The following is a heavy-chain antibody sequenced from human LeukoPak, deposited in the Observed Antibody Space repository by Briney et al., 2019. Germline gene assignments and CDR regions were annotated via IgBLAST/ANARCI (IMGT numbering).Heavy chain of an antibody. CDR2: ISWNSGSI. CDR1: GFTFDDYA. CDR3: AKASLSGGVPQYYFDY. V-gene: IGHV3-9*01. J-gene: IGHJ4*02. D-gene: IGHD3-16*01. Sequence: GGSLRLSCAASGFTFDDYAMHWVRQAPGKGLEWVSGISWNSGSIGYADSVKGRFTISRDNAKNSLYLQMNSLRAEDTALYYCAKASLSGGVPQYYFDYWGQGTLVTVSS.